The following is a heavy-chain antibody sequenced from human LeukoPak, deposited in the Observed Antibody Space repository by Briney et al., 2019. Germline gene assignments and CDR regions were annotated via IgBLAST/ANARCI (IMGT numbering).Heavy chain of an antibody. CDR2: IYYSGST. CDR3: ARHRIAAATY. V-gene: IGHV4-39*01. D-gene: IGHD6-13*01. Sequence: SETLSLTCTVSGGSISSSSYYWGWIRQPPGKGLEWIGSIYYSGSTYYNPSLKSRVTISVDTSKNQFSLKLGSVTAADTAVYYCARHRIAAATYWGQGTLVTVSS. CDR1: GGSISSSSYY. J-gene: IGHJ4*02.